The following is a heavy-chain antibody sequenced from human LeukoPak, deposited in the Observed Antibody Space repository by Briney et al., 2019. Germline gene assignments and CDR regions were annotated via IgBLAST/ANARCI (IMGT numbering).Heavy chain of an antibody. D-gene: IGHD3-22*01. CDR3: ARAPRRSSSGYSNWFDP. CDR1: GGSISSYY. J-gene: IGHJ5*02. V-gene: IGHV4-59*01. Sequence: PSETLSLTCTVSGGSISSYYWSWVRQPPGKGLEWIGYIYYSGSTSYNPSLKSRVTISVDTSKNQFSLKLSSVTAADTAVYYCARAPRRSSSGYSNWFDPWGQGTLVTVSS. CDR2: IYYSGST.